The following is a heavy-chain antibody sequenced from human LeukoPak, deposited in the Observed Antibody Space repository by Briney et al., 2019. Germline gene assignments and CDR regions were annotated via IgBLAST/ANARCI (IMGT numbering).Heavy chain of an antibody. CDR2: IYYSGST. Sequence: SETLSLTCTVSGGSISSSSYYWGWIRQPPWKGLEWIGSIYYSGSTYYNPSLKSRVTISVDTSKNQFSLKLSSVTAADTAVYYCARLTEVKLRYFDCWGQGTLVTVSS. CDR3: ARLTEVKLRYFDC. J-gene: IGHJ4*02. CDR1: GGSISSSSYY. D-gene: IGHD3-9*01. V-gene: IGHV4-39*01.